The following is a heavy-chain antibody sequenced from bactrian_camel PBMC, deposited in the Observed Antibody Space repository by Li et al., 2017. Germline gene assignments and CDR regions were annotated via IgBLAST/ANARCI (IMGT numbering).Heavy chain of an antibody. V-gene: IGHV3-2*01. J-gene: IGHJ4*01. CDR2: IFGRNGST. Sequence: HVQLVESGGGSVQPGGSLRLSCAASGFTFSSRYMSWVRQAPGKGLEWVSSIFGRNGSTVYADSVKDRFTISADNAKSTLYVQMNSLKPEDTAMYYCAAGLLADHGLGLGTQVTVS. D-gene: IGHD5*01. CDR1: GFTFSSRY.